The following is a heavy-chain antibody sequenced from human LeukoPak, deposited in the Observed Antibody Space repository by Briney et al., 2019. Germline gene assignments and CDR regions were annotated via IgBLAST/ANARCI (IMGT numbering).Heavy chain of an antibody. D-gene: IGHD3-3*01. V-gene: IGHV1-69*04. J-gene: IGHJ4*02. CDR2: IIPILGIA. CDR1: GGTFSSYT. CDR3: ARDLGWSGYYEDAFDY. Sequence: GASVKVSCKASGGTFSSYTISWVRQAPGQGLEWMGRIIPILGIANYAQKFQGRVTITADKSTSAAYMELSSLRSEDTAVYYCARDLGWSGYYEDAFDYWGQGTLVTVSP.